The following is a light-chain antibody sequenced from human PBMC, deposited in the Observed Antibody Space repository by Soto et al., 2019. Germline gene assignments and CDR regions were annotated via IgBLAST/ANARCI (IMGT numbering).Light chain of an antibody. CDR1: QSVSSN. CDR2: GAS. CDR3: QQYSNSPLT. J-gene: IGKJ4*01. V-gene: IGKV3-15*01. Sequence: EIVMTQSPATLSVSPGERATLSCRASQSVSSNLAWYQQKPGQAPRLLIYGASTRATGIPARFSGSGSGTDFTLTIARLETEDFAVYHCQQYSNSPLTFGGGTKVEVK.